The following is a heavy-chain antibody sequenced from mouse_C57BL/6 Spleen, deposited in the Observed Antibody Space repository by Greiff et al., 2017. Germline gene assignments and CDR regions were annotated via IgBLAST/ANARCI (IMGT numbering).Heavy chain of an antibody. CDR3: TYYYGSNYAMDY. J-gene: IGHJ4*01. CDR1: GFNIKDYY. CDR2: IDPEDGDT. V-gene: IGHV14-1*01. Sequence: VHVKQSGAELVRPGASVKLSCTASGFNIKDYYMHWVKQRPEQGLEWIGRIDPEDGDTEYAPKFQGKATMTADTSSNTAYLQLSSLTSEDTAVYYCTYYYGSNYAMDYWGQGTSVTVSS. D-gene: IGHD1-1*01.